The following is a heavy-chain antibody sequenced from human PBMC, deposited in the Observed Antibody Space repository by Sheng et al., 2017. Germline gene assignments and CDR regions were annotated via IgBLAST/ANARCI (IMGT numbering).Heavy chain of an antibody. Sequence: QLQLQESGPGLVKPSETLSLTCTVSGGSISNSTYFWAWIRQPPGKGLDWIGSIYYSGTTHLQPVPQESSHHISGHVQKNQFSLKVKSVTAADTAVYYCAGERGEQEYSSNWCDYWGQGTLVTVSS. CDR1: GGSISNSTYF. CDR2: IYYSGTT. J-gene: IGHJ5*01. D-gene: IGHD6-6*01. V-gene: IGHV4-39*07. CDR3: AGERGEQEYSSNWCDY.